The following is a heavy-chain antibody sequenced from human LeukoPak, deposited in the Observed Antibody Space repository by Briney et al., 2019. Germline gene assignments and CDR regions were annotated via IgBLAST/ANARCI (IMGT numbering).Heavy chain of an antibody. J-gene: IGHJ4*02. CDR2: IIPIFGTA. Sequence: SVKVSCKASGYTFTSYDINWVRQAPGQGLEWMGGIIPIFGTANYAQKFQGRVTITADESTSTAYMELSSLRSEDTAVYYCAREERVTMVRGVSEDWGQGTLVTVSS. CDR1: GYTFTSYD. D-gene: IGHD3-10*01. CDR3: AREERVTMVRGVSED. V-gene: IGHV1-69*13.